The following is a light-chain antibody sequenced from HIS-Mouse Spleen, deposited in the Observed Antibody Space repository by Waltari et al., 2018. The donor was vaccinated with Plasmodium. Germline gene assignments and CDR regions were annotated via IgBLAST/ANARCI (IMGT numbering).Light chain of an antibody. CDR3: QQYYSTPWT. V-gene: IGKV4-1*01. J-gene: IGKJ1*01. Sequence: DIVMTQSPDSLAVSLGERATLNCKSSQSVLYSSNNKNYLAWYQQKPGQPPKLLIYWASTRESGVPDRFSGSGSGTDFTLTISSLQAEDVAVYYCQQYYSTPWTFGQGTKVGIK. CDR2: WAS. CDR1: QSVLYSSNNKNY.